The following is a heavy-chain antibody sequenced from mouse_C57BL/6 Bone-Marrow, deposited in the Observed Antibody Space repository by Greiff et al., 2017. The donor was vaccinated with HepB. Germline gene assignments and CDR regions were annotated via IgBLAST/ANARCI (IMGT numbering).Heavy chain of an antibody. D-gene: IGHD1-1*01. CDR1: GFTFSNYW. V-gene: IGHV6-3*01. J-gene: IGHJ1*03. Sequence: EVKLVESGGGLVQPGGSMKLSCVASGFTFSNYWMNWVRQSPEKGLEWVAQIRLKSDNYATHYAESVKGRFTISRDDSKSSVYLQMNNLRAEDTGIYYCTGEVLRDCWYFDVWGTGTTVTVSS. CDR3: TGEVLRDCWYFDV. CDR2: IRLKSDNYAT.